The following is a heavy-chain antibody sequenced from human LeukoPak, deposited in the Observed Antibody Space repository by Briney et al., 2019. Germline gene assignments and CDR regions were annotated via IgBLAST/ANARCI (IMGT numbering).Heavy chain of an antibody. Sequence: GGSLRLSCAASGFTFSAYWMTWVRQAPGKGLEWVANIKQDGSDKYYVDSVKGRFTISKDNAKNSLYLQMNSLRAEDTAVYYCARVGQHYYYYYMDVWGKGTTVTVSS. CDR1: GFTFSAYW. J-gene: IGHJ6*03. V-gene: IGHV3-7*03. CDR3: ARVGQHYYYYYMDV. CDR2: IKQDGSDK. D-gene: IGHD3-16*01.